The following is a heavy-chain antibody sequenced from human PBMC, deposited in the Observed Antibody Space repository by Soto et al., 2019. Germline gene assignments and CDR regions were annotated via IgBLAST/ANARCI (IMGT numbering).Heavy chain of an antibody. CDR1: GYSFTSYC. Sequence: GESLKISCKGSGYSFTSYCIGWVRQMPGKGLQWMGIIYPGDSDTRYSPSFQGQVTISADKSISTAYLQWSSLKASDTAMYYCARLPLNNDILTGYTYGMDVWGQGTTVTVSS. D-gene: IGHD3-9*01. CDR2: IYPGDSDT. V-gene: IGHV5-51*01. CDR3: ARLPLNNDILTGYTYGMDV. J-gene: IGHJ6*02.